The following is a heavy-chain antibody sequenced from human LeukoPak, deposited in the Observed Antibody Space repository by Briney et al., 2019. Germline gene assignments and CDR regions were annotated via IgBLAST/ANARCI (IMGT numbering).Heavy chain of an antibody. D-gene: IGHD2-2*01. CDR3: AARDCSTTSCYGGLFDY. CDR1: GLSVSSKY. J-gene: IGHJ4*02. V-gene: IGHV3-53*01. CDR2: LYSGGST. Sequence: PGGSLRLSCAASGLSVSSKYMNWVHQAPGKGLEWVSLLYSGGSTYYADSVKGRFTISRDSSKNTVYLQMNSLRAEDTAVYYCAARDCSTTSCYGGLFDYWGQGTLVTVSS.